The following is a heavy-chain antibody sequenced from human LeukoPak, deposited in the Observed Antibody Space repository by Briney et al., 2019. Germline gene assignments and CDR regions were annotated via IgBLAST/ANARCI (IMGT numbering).Heavy chain of an antibody. CDR1: GFGLGSYN. J-gene: IGHJ4*02. V-gene: IGHV3-30*04. D-gene: IGHD3-10*01. Sequence: GGSLRLSCAGSGFGLGSYNMYWIRQAPGKGLEWVTLISFNGNDKKYADSVKGRFTVSRDNSRNTVFLQMNSLRPEDTGLYYCARVYGSELDYWGQGTLVTVSS. CDR2: ISFNGNDK. CDR3: ARVYGSELDY.